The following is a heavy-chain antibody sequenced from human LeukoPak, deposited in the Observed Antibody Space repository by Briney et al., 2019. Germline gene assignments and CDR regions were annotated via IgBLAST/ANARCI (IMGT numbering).Heavy chain of an antibody. CDR3: ATPYCSTISCLDVFNM. V-gene: IGHV4-31*03. J-gene: IGHJ3*02. D-gene: IGHD2-2*01. CDR2: KYYSGSA. CDR1: GVSVSDGRYY. Sequence: SQTLSLTCSVSGVSVSDGRYYWTWIRQHPGKGLEWIGYKYYSGSAKYNPSLKSRLAISIDTSKNQFSLHLSSVTAADTATYYCATPYCSTISCLDVFNMWGQGTRVTVSS.